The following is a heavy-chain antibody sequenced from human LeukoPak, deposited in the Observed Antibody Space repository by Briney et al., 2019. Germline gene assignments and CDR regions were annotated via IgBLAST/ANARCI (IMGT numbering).Heavy chain of an antibody. CDR3: ARDSAPVRYSWYFDP. J-gene: IGHJ2*01. CDR2: VHYSGST. V-gene: IGHV4-59*11. D-gene: IGHD2-15*01. CDR1: GGPFSNHY. Sequence: SETLSLTCTVSGGPFSNHYWTWIRQPPGKTMEWIGYVHYSGSTKYNPSLKSRVTISLDTSKNQFSLKLSSVSAADTAVYYCARDSAPVRYSWYFDPWGRGTLVTVSS.